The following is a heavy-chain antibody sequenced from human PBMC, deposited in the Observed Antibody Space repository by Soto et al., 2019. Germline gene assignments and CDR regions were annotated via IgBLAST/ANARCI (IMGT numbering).Heavy chain of an antibody. CDR1: GFTFSSYA. J-gene: IGHJ6*02. D-gene: IGHD6-19*01. V-gene: IGHV3-23*01. CDR3: AKKMGSSGYGYYYGMDV. CDR2: ISGSGGST. Sequence: GGSLRLSCAASGFTFSSYAMSWVRQAPGKGLEWVSAISGSGGSTYYADSVKGRFTISRDNSKNTLYLQMNSLRAEDTAVYYCAKKMGSSGYGYYYGMDVWGQGTTVTVSS.